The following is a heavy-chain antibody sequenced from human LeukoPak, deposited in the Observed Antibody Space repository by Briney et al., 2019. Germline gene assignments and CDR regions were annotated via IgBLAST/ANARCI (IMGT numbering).Heavy chain of an antibody. D-gene: IGHD2-2*02. Sequence: SETLSLTCAVYGVSFSGHYWIWIRPPPGKGLEGIGEINDSGSTNYNPSLQSRVTMSVDTSKNQFSLKLSSVTAADTAVYYCARATISAYYNYTMDVWGQGTTVTVSS. V-gene: IGHV4-34*01. CDR2: INDSGST. CDR1: GVSFSGHY. J-gene: IGHJ6*02. CDR3: ARATISAYYNYTMDV.